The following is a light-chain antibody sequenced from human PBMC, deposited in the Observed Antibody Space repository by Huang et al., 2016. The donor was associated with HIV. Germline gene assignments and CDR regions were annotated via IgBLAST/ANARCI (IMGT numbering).Light chain of an antibody. CDR1: QGISSY. V-gene: IGKV1-9*01. Sequence: IQLTQSPSSLSAFVGDRVTITCRASQGISSYLALYQQKPGKAPKLLIYAASTLQSGVPSRFSGSGSVTDFTLTISSLQPEDFATYYCQQLNSYPWTFGQGTKVEIK. J-gene: IGKJ1*01. CDR2: AAS. CDR3: QQLNSYPWT.